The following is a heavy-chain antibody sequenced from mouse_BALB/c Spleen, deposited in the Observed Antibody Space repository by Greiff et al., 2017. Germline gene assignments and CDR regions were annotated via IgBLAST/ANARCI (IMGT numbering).Heavy chain of an antibody. Sequence: VQLKESGAELVRSGASVKLSCTASGFNIKDYYMHWVKQRPEQGLEWIGWIDPENGDTEYAPKFQGKATMTADTSSNTAYLQLRSLTSEDTAVYYCNGPPSFAYWGQGTLVTVSA. CDR3: NGPPSFAY. J-gene: IGHJ3*01. CDR2: IDPENGDT. CDR1: GFNIKDYY. V-gene: IGHV14-4*02.